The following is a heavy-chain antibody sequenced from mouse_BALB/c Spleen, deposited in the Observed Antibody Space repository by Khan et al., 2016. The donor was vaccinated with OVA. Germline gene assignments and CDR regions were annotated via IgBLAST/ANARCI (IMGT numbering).Heavy chain of an antibody. J-gene: IGHJ2*01. CDR1: GYSITSGYA. CDR3: AREKYYGYDFDY. CDR2: ISYSGGT. V-gene: IGHV3-2*02. D-gene: IGHD1-2*01. Sequence: EVQLVESGPGLVKPSQSLSLTCTVTGYSITSGYAWNWIRQFPGNKLEWMGYISYSGGTSYNPSLKSRISITRDTSKNQFFLQLNSVTTEDTATYYCAREKYYGYDFDYWGQGTPLTVSS.